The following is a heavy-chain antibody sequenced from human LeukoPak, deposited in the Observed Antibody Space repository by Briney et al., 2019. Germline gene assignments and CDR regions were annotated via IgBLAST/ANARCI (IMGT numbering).Heavy chain of an antibody. J-gene: IGHJ4*02. CDR2: ISSSNTI. CDR3: ARWGVGDY. V-gene: IGHV3-48*03. D-gene: IGHD1-26*01. CDR1: GLTFRSYE. Sequence: GGSLRLSCAASGLTFRSYEMNWVRQAPGKGREWVSYISSSNTIYSADSVKGRFTISRDNAKNSLYLQMNSLRAEESAVYYCARWGVGDYWGQGTLVTVSS.